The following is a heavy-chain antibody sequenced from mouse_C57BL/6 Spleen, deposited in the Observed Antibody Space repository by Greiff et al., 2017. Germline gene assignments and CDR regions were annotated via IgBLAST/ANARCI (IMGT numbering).Heavy chain of an antibody. Sequence: QVQLQQPGAELVMPGASVKLSCKASGYTFTSYWMHWVKQRPGQGLEWIGEIDPSDSYTNYNQKFKGKSTLTVDKSSSTAYMQLSSLTSEDSAVYYCARQGGSSYDDFDYWGQGTTLTVSS. J-gene: IGHJ2*01. V-gene: IGHV1-69*01. D-gene: IGHD1-1*01. CDR3: ARQGGSSYDDFDY. CDR1: GYTFTSYW. CDR2: IDPSDSYT.